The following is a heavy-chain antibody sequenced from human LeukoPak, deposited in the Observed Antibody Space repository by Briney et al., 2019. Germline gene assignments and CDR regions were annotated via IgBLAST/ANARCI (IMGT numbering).Heavy chain of an antibody. CDR1: GGTFSSYA. D-gene: IGHD4-17*01. J-gene: IGHJ5*02. CDR2: INTNTGNP. CDR3: ARGNGDYADTSWFDP. V-gene: IGHV7-4-1*02. Sequence: ASVKVSCKASGGTFSSYAFTWVRQAPGQGLEWMGWINTNTGNPTYAQGFTGRFVFSLDTSVSTAYLQISSLKAEDTAVYYCARGNGDYADTSWFDPWGQGTLVTVSS.